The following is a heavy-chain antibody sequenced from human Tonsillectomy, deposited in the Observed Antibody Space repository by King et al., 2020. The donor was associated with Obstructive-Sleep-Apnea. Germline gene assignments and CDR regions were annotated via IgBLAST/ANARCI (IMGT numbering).Heavy chain of an antibody. J-gene: IGHJ6*02. CDR2: INPSGGST. CDR1: GYTFTSYY. CDR3: ARAVFPLIVVVTHYYYGMDV. Sequence: HVQLVQSGAEVKKPGASVKVSCKASGYTFTSYYMHWVRQAPGQGLEWMGIINPSGGSTSYAQKFQGRVTMTRDTSTSTVYMELSSLRSEDTDVYYCARAVFPLIVVVTHYYYGMDVWGQGTTVTVSS. D-gene: IGHD3-22*01. V-gene: IGHV1-46*01.